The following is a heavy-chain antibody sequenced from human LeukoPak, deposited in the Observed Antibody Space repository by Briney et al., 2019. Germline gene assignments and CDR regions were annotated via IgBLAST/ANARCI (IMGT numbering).Heavy chain of an antibody. Sequence: PSETLSLTCAVYGGSFSGYYWSWIRQPPGKGLEWIGYIYYSGSTNYNPSLKSRVTISVDTSKNQFSLKLSSVTAADTAVYYCARARNYYYYMDVWGKGTTVTVSS. J-gene: IGHJ6*03. D-gene: IGHD1-14*01. CDR1: GGSFSGYY. CDR2: IYYSGST. V-gene: IGHV4-59*01. CDR3: ARARNYYYYMDV.